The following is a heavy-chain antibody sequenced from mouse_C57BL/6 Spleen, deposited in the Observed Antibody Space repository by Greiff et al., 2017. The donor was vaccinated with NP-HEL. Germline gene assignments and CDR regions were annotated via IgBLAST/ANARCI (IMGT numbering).Heavy chain of an antibody. CDR3: ARYGGQADY. CDR1: GYTFTSYW. Sequence: QVQLQQPGAELVMPGASVKLSCKASGYTFTSYWMHWVKQRPGQGLEWIGEIDPSDSYTNYNQKFKGKSTLTVDKSSSTAYMQLSSLTSEDSAVYYCARYGGQADYWGQGTTLTVSS. CDR2: IDPSDSYT. J-gene: IGHJ2*01. V-gene: IGHV1-69*01. D-gene: IGHD3-2*02.